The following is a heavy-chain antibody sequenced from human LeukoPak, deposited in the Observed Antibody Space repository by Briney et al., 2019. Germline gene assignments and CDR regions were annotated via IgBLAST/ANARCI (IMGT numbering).Heavy chain of an antibody. CDR3: ARGQEYYYDSSAYSKFDY. CDR1: GFTFSTYN. J-gene: IGHJ4*02. Sequence: GGSLRLSCAASGFTFSTYNMNWVRQAPGKGLEWVSFISSGSEIIYYADSVKGRFTVSRDNSKNTLYLQMNSLRAEDTALYYCARGQEYYYDSSAYSKFDYWGQGTLVTVSS. CDR2: ISSGSEII. D-gene: IGHD3-22*01. V-gene: IGHV3-48*01.